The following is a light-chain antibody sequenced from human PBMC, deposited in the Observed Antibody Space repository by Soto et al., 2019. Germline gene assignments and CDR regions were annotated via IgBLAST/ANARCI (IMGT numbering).Light chain of an antibody. J-gene: IGKJ4*01. Sequence: EIVLTQSPATLSLSPGNRATLSCRASQSVSGYLAWYQQKPGQAPRLLIYDASNRATGIPARFSGSGSGTNFTLPITSLEPEDFAVDYCQQRSNWPSTFGGGTKVEI. CDR1: QSVSGY. V-gene: IGKV3-11*01. CDR2: DAS. CDR3: QQRSNWPST.